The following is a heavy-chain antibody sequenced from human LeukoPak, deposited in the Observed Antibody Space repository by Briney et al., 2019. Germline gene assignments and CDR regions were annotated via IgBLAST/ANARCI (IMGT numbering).Heavy chain of an antibody. CDR3: AGGGTGTRFPYWFDP. CDR1: GGTFSSYA. CDR2: IIPIFGTA. Sequence: ASVKVSCKASGGTFSSYAISWVRQAPGQGLEWMGRIIPIFGTANYAQKFQGRVTITTDESTSTAYMELSSLRSEDTAVYYCAGGGTGTRFPYWFDPWGQGTLVTVSS. J-gene: IGHJ5*02. V-gene: IGHV1-69*05. D-gene: IGHD1-7*01.